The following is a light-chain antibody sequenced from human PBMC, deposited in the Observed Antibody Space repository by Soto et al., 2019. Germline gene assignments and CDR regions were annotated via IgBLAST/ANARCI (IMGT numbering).Light chain of an antibody. CDR1: NSNIGTGYD. V-gene: IGLV1-40*01. CDR3: QSYDRSLSAAV. J-gene: IGLJ2*01. Sequence: QPVLTQPPSVSGAPGQRVTISCTGSNSNIGTGYDVHWYQQLPGTAPKLLIYGDTNRPSGVPDRFSGSKSGTSASLAITGLQAEDEADYYCQSYDRSLSAAVFGGGTKLTVL. CDR2: GDT.